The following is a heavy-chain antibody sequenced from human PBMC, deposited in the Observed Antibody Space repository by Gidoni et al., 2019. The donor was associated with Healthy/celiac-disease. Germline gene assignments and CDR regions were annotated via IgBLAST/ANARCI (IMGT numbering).Heavy chain of an antibody. J-gene: IGHJ5*02. CDR1: GFTFSSYA. CDR3: AKMGGYQLLEWFDP. D-gene: IGHD2-2*01. Sequence: EVQLLESGGGLVQPGGSLRLACAASGFTFSSYAMSWVRQAPGKGLEWVSAINGSGGSTYYADSVKGRFTISRDNSKNTLYLQMNSLRAEDTAVYYCAKMGGYQLLEWFDPWGQGTLVTVSS. V-gene: IGHV3-23*01. CDR2: INGSGGST.